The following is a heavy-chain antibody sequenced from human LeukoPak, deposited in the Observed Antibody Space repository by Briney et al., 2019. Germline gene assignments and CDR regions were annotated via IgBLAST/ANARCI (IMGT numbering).Heavy chain of an antibody. J-gene: IGHJ5*02. CDR1: GYSISNGYY. Sequence: SETLSLTCTVSGYSISNGYYWGWIRQPPGTGLEWIGSIYPSGSTFYNPSLKSRVTISVDTSKNQFSLRLSSMTAADTAVYYCARSYASSWYWNWFDPWGQGTLVTVSS. D-gene: IGHD6-13*01. V-gene: IGHV4-38-2*02. CDR2: IYPSGST. CDR3: ARSYASSWYWNWFDP.